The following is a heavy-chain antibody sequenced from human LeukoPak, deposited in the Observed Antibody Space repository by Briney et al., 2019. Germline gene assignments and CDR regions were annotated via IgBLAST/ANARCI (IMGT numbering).Heavy chain of an antibody. V-gene: IGHV3-21*01. Sequence: GGSLRLSCAASGFTFSSYSMNWVRQAPGKGLEWVSSISSSSSYIYYADSVKGRLTISRDNAKNSLYLQMNSLRAEDTAVYYCARSSSSITIFGVVITKYYYYYYMDVWGKGTTVTVSS. CDR2: ISSSSSYI. CDR1: GFTFSSYS. D-gene: IGHD3-3*01. J-gene: IGHJ6*03. CDR3: ARSSSSITIFGVVITKYYYYYYMDV.